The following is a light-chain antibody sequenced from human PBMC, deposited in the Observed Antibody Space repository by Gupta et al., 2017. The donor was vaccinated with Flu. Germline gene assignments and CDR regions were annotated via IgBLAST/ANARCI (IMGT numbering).Light chain of an antibody. V-gene: IGKV3-20*01. CDR2: GAS. CDR1: QSVSSSY. CDR3: QQYGSSPRT. Sequence: DTVLTQSPGTLSLSPGERATLSCRASQSVSSSYLAWYQQKPGQAPRLLIYGASSRATGIPDRFSGSGSGTDCTLTISRLEPEDFAVYYCQQYGSSPRTFGQGTKVEIK. J-gene: IGKJ1*01.